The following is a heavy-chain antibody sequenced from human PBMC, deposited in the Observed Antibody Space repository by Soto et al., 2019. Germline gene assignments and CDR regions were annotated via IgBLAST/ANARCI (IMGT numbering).Heavy chain of an antibody. CDR3: ARDRKAAAGKKNYYYGMDV. CDR2: IKQDGSEK. J-gene: IGHJ6*02. V-gene: IGHV3-7*01. D-gene: IGHD6-13*01. Sequence: GGSLRLSCAASGFTFSSYWMSWVRQAPGKGLEWVANIKQDGSEKYYVDSVKGRFTISRDNAKNSLYLQMNSLRAEDTAVYYCARDRKAAAGKKNYYYGMDVWGQGTTVTVSS. CDR1: GFTFSSYW.